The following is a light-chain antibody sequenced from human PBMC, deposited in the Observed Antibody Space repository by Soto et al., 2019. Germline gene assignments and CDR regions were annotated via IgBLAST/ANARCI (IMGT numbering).Light chain of an antibody. V-gene: IGKV1-17*01. J-gene: IGKJ1*01. CDR2: AAS. CDR1: QGIGND. Sequence: DIQMTQSPSSLSASVGDRVTITCRASQGIGNDLGWYQHKPGKAPKRLIYAASSLQSGVPSRFSGSRSGTEFTLTISSLQPEDFATYYCLQHNNYPRTFGQGTKVEIK. CDR3: LQHNNYPRT.